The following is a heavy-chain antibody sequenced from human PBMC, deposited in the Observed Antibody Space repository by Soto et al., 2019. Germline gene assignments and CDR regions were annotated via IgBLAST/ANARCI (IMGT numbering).Heavy chain of an antibody. Sequence: QVQLVQSGAEVKKPGSSVKVSCKASGGTFSSHAISWVRQAPGQGLEWMGGIIPIFSTPNYAQKFQGRVTITADGYTSTAYMDLISRRDDDTAVYYCARAKTGSSPIGYYHYVLDVWGQGTTVTVSS. J-gene: IGHJ6*02. CDR3: ARAKTGSSPIGYYHYVLDV. CDR2: IIPIFSTP. V-gene: IGHV1-69*01. D-gene: IGHD1-26*01. CDR1: GGTFSSHA.